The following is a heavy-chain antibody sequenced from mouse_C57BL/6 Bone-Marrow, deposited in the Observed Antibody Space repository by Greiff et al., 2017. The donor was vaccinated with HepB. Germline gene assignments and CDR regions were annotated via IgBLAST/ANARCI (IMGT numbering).Heavy chain of an antibody. D-gene: IGHD2-3*01. Sequence: EVQLVESGGDLVKPGGSLKLSCAASGFTFSSYGMSWVRQTPDKRLEWVATISSGGSYTYYPDSVKGRFTISRDNAKNTLYLQMSSLKSEDTAMYYCARPRDGYYPYFDVWGTGTTVTVFS. V-gene: IGHV5-6*01. CDR3: ARPRDGYYPYFDV. CDR1: GFTFSSYG. J-gene: IGHJ1*03. CDR2: ISSGGSYT.